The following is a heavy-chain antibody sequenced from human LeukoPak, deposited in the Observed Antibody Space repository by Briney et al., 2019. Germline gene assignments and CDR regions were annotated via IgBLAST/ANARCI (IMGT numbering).Heavy chain of an antibody. Sequence: PSETLSLTCTVSGGSISSSSYYWGWIRQPPGEGLEWIGSIYYSGSTYYNPSLKSRVTISVDTSKNQFSLKLSSVTAADTAVYYCARHNPDDSSGYMLIDWGQETLVTVSS. CDR1: GGSISSSSYY. CDR2: IYYSGST. D-gene: IGHD3-22*01. CDR3: ARHNPDDSSGYMLID. V-gene: IGHV4-39*01. J-gene: IGHJ4*02.